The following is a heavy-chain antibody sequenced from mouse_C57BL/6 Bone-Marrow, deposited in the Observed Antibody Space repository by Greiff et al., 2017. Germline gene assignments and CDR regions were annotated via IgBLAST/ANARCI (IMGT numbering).Heavy chain of an antibody. Sequence: QVQLQQSGPELVKPGASVKISCKASGYSFTSYYIHWVKQRPGQGLEWIGWIYPGSGNTKYNEKFKGKATLTADTSSSTAYMQLSRLTSEDSAVYYGARSVMVTLFDYWGQGTTLTVSS. D-gene: IGHD2-2*01. CDR2: IYPGSGNT. J-gene: IGHJ2*01. CDR1: GYSFTSYY. V-gene: IGHV1-66*01. CDR3: ARSVMVTLFDY.